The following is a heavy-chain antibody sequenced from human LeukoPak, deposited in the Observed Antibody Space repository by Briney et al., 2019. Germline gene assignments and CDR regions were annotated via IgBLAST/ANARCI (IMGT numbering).Heavy chain of an antibody. Sequence: SETLSLTCTVSGDSISSTSYYWDWIRQPPGKGLEWIGSIYNSGTTYYNPSLKSRVTISVDTFKNQFSLKVSSVAAADTAVYYCVSRVYGLGSFNYWGQGTLVTVSS. CDR1: GDSISSTSYY. D-gene: IGHD3-10*01. CDR2: IYNSGTT. J-gene: IGHJ4*01. CDR3: VSRVYGLGSFNY. V-gene: IGHV4-39*01.